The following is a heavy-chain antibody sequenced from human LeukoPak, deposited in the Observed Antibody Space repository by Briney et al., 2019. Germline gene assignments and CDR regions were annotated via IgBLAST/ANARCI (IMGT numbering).Heavy chain of an antibody. V-gene: IGHV1-8*01. J-gene: IGHJ4*02. D-gene: IGHD2-15*01. CDR1: GYTFTSYD. CDR2: MSPNSGNT. CDR3: ARPRYCSGGSCRRRTEQHFDY. Sequence: ASVKVSCKASGYTFTSYDINWVRQATGQGLEWMGWMSPNSGNTGYAQKFQGRVTMTRNTSISTAYMELSSLRSEDTAVYYCARPRYCSGGSCRRRTEQHFDYWGQGTLVTVSS.